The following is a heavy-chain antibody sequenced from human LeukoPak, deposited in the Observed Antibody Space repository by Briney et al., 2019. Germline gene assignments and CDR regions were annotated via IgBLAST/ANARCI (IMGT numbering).Heavy chain of an antibody. CDR1: GFTLSSYE. Sequence: PGRSLRLSCAASGFTLSSYEKNWVRQAPGKGLEWVSYISSSGSTIYYADSVKGRFTISRDNAKNSLYLQMNSLRAEDTAVYYCARSGGDGYNWGFDYWGQGTLVTVSS. J-gene: IGHJ4*02. V-gene: IGHV3-48*03. D-gene: IGHD5-24*01. CDR3: ARSGGDGYNWGFDY. CDR2: ISSSGSTI.